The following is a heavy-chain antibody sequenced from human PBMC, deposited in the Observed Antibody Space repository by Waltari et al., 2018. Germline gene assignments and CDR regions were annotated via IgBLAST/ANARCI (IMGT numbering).Heavy chain of an antibody. CDR3: ARFPRDYSFDY. Sequence: QVQLQESGPGLVKPSQTLSLTCSVSGGSITSGIYYWTWIRPPAGKGLEWIGRIYTSGNTDYNPSLKSRVTMSMDTSKNQFSLKLSSVTAADTAVYYCARFPRDYSFDYWGQGTLVTVSS. V-gene: IGHV4-61*02. D-gene: IGHD4-17*01. CDR2: IYTSGNT. CDR1: GGSITSGIYY. J-gene: IGHJ4*02.